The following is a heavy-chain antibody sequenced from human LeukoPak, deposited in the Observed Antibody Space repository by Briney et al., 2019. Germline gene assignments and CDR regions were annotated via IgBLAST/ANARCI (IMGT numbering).Heavy chain of an antibody. D-gene: IGHD2-2*01. Sequence: GSLRLSCAASGFIVSNYYMSWVRQAPGKGLEWVSVIYSGGNTYYADSVKGRFTISRGNSKNTLYLQMNSLRAEDTAVYYCARGPAHCSSTSCYNDAFDIWGQGTMVTVSS. J-gene: IGHJ3*02. CDR3: ARGPAHCSSTSCYNDAFDI. CDR2: IYSGGNT. V-gene: IGHV3-66*01. CDR1: GFIVSNYY.